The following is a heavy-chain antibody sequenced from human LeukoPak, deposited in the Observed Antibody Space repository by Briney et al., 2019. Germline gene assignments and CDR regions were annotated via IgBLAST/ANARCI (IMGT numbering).Heavy chain of an antibody. D-gene: IGHD3-10*01. CDR3: AMGVYSSGTLSN. Sequence: PSETLSLTCAVYGGSISGYYWSWLRQPPGKGLEWIGEINHSGSTNYNPSLKSRVTISIDTSKNQFSLNLSSVTAADTAVYYCAMGVYSSGTLSNWGQGTLVTVSS. V-gene: IGHV4-34*01. CDR2: INHSGST. J-gene: IGHJ4*02. CDR1: GGSISGYY.